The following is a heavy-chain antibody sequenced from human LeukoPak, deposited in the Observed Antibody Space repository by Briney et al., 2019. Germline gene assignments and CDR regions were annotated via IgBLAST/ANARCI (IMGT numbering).Heavy chain of an antibody. CDR1: GFTFSSYG. V-gene: IGHV3-7*01. Sequence: GGSLRLSCAASGFTFSSYGMHWVRQAPGKGLEWVANIKQDGSEKYYVDSVKGRFTISRDNAKNSLYLQMNSLRAEDTAVYYCATIQLWFYYMDVWGKGTTVTVSS. D-gene: IGHD5-18*01. CDR2: IKQDGSEK. CDR3: ATIQLWFYYMDV. J-gene: IGHJ6*03.